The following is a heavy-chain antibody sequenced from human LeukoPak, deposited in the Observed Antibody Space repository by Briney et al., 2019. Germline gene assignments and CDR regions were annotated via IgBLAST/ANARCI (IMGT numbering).Heavy chain of an antibody. CDR2: IYTSGST. J-gene: IGHJ4*02. Sequence: PSETLSLTCTVSGGSLSRYYWRWIRPPAGKGLEWIGRIYTSGSTNYKHSLKSRSTLSVDTSKNQFSLKLSSVTAADPAVYYCARARAYYDSSGYYYPIVYFDYWGQGTLVTVSS. V-gene: IGHV4-4*07. CDR1: GGSLSRYY. CDR3: ARARAYYDSSGYYYPIVYFDY. D-gene: IGHD3-22*01.